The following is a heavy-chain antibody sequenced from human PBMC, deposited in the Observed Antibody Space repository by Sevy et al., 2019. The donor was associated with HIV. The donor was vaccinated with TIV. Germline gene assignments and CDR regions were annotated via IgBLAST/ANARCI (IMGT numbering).Heavy chain of an antibody. CDR1: GYTFTSYD. CDR2: MNPNSGNT. V-gene: IGHV1-8*01. J-gene: IGHJ4*02. D-gene: IGHD3-22*01. Sequence: ASVKVSCKASGYTFTSYDINWVRQATGQGLEWMGWMNPNSGNTGYAQKFQDRVTMTRNTSISTAYMELSSLRSEDTAAYYCAARPLLAGDSSVGFDYWGQGTLVTVSS. CDR3: AARPLLAGDSSVGFDY.